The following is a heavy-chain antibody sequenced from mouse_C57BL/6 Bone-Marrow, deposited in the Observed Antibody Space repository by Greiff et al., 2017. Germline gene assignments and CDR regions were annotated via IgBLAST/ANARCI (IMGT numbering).Heavy chain of an antibody. CDR3: ARPSVEN. J-gene: IGHJ3*01. V-gene: IGHV1-59*01. CDR2: IDPSDSYT. D-gene: IGHD3-1*01. Sequence: QVQLQQPGAELVRPGTSVKLSCKASGYTFTSYWMHWVKQRPGQGLEWIGVIDPSDSYTNYNQKFKGKATLTVDTSSSTAYMQLSSLTSEDSAVYYCARPSVENWGQGTLVTVSA. CDR1: GYTFTSYW.